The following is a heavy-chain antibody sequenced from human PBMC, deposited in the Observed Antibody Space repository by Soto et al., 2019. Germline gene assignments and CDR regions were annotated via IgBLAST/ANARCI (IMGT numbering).Heavy chain of an antibody. CDR1: GFSLSSTTMG. CDR3: ARIYGGKSGGWFDP. CDR2: IFSNDEK. D-gene: IGHD4-17*01. J-gene: IGHJ5*02. Sequence: QVTLKESGPVLVQPTETLTLTCTVSGFSLSSTTMGVTWIRQPPGKALEWLAHIFSNDEKSYSQSLKTRLTISKDTSKCQVVLTMTNMDPVDTATYYCARIYGGKSGGWFDPWGQGTLVTVSS. V-gene: IGHV2-26*01.